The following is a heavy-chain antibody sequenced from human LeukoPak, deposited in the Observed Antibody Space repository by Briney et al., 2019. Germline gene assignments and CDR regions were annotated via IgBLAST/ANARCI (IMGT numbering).Heavy chain of an antibody. D-gene: IGHD2/OR15-2a*01. CDR1: GITFSSYT. CDR3: ATGPLNTLFEF. Sequence: PGGSLRLSCAASGITFSSYTMNWVRQTPGEGLEWVSSISTSSNYIHYADSVEGRFTISRDNAKKSLYLDMNSLRAEDTAVYYCATGPLNTLFEFWGQGTLVTVSS. V-gene: IGHV3-21*01. CDR2: ISTSSNYI. J-gene: IGHJ4*02.